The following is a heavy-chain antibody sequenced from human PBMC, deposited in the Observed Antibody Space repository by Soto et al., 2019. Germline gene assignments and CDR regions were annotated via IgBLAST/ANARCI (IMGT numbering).Heavy chain of an antibody. CDR2: ISGSGGST. J-gene: IGHJ3*02. D-gene: IGHD3-22*01. V-gene: IGHV3-23*01. CDR3: AKWVLVIVVDDDAFDI. Sequence: GGSLRLSCAASGFTFSSYAMSWVRQAPGKGLEWVSAISGSGGSTYYADSVKGRFTISRDNSKNTLYLQMNSLRAEDTAAYYCAKWVLVIVVDDDAFDIWGQGTMVTVSS. CDR1: GFTFSSYA.